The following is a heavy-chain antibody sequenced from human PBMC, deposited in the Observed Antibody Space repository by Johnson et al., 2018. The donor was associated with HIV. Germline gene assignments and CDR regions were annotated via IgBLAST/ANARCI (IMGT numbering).Heavy chain of an antibody. CDR3: ARGAPAIFLWHAFDI. J-gene: IGHJ3*02. CDR2: ISSSGSTI. Sequence: QVQLVESGGGLVKPGGSLRLSCAASGFTFSDYYMSWIRQAPGKGLAWVSYISSSGSTIYYDDSVKGRFTISRDNAKNSLYRQMNSLRAEDTAVYYCARGAPAIFLWHAFDIWGQGTMVTVSS. D-gene: IGHD2/OR15-2a*01. V-gene: IGHV3-11*04. CDR1: GFTFSDYY.